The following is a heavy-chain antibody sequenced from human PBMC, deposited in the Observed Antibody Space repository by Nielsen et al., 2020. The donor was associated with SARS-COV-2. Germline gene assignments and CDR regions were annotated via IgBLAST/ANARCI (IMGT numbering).Heavy chain of an antibody. CDR3: ATADLRGLERGSGWYAGDY. D-gene: IGHD6-19*01. CDR2: SDPEDGET. Sequence: ASVKAPCKVSGYTLTELSMHWVRQAPGKGLEWMGGSDPEDGETIYAQKFQGRVTMTEDTSTDTAYMELSSLRSEDTAVYYCATADLRGLERGSGWYAGDYWGQGTLVTVSS. V-gene: IGHV1-24*01. CDR1: GYTLTELS. J-gene: IGHJ4*02.